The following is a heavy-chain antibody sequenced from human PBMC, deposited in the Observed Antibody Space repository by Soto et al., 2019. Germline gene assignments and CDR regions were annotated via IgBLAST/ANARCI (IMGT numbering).Heavy chain of an antibody. CDR1: GGPFSSYH. D-gene: IGHD2-2*01. Sequence: QVQLVQSGAEVKKPGSSVKLSCKASGGPFSSYHISWVRQAPGQGLEWVGRIIPILGRANNAQHFQGRVTIPADTPTHTAYMELSSLTSEDTAVYDCAKVRGTTSSNWFTPWGHGTLVTVSS. V-gene: IGHV1-69*08. CDR3: AKVRGTTSSNWFTP. CDR2: IIPILGRA. J-gene: IGHJ5*02.